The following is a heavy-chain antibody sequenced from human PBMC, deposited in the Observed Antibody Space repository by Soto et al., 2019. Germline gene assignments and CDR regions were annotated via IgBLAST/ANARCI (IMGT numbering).Heavy chain of an antibody. V-gene: IGHV3-30*03. Sequence: QVQLVESGGGEVQPGRSLRLTCAASGFTFSSNGMHWVRQPPGKGLEWVALIAYDGSKTYYGDSVRGRFTISRDNSENTLFLQMNSLRAEDTAVYYCARWVGGSMFDNSGKYDSWGQGTLVTVSS. CDR3: ARWVGGSMFDNSGKYDS. CDR1: GFTFSSNG. J-gene: IGHJ5*01. CDR2: IAYDGSKT. D-gene: IGHD3-22*01.